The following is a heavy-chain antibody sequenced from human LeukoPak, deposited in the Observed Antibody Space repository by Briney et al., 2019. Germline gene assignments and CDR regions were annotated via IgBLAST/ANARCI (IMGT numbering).Heavy chain of an antibody. CDR2: INPNSGGT. V-gene: IGHV1-2*02. J-gene: IGHJ4*02. Sequence: ASVKVSCKASGYTFTGYYMHWVRQAPGQGLEWMGWINPNSGGTNYAQKFQGRVTMTRDTSISTAYMELSRLRSDDTAVYYCARVRVCSSSYSWWDYWGQGTLVTVSS. D-gene: IGHD6-6*01. CDR3: ARVRVCSSSYSWWDY. CDR1: GYTFTGYY.